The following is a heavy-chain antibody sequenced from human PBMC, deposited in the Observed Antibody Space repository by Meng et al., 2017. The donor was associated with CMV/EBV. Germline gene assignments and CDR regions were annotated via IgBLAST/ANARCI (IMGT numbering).Heavy chain of an antibody. CDR2: IKSKTDGGTT. Sequence: ETLSLTCAASGFPFSSYAMSWVRQAPGKGLEWVGRIKSKTDGGTTDYAAPVKGRFTISRDDSKNTLYLQMNSLKTEDTAVYYCTTAEWLYGMDVWGQGTTVTVSS. V-gene: IGHV3-15*01. J-gene: IGHJ6*02. CDR3: TTAEWLYGMDV. CDR1: GFPFSSYA. D-gene: IGHD3-3*01.